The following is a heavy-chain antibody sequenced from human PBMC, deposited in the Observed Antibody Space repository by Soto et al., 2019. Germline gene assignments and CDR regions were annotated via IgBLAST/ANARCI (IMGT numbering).Heavy chain of an antibody. CDR1: GFTFSSYA. CDR3: AKGGREGYDYIWGSYRLRYFDY. D-gene: IGHD3-16*02. Sequence: EVQLLESGGGLVQPGGSLRLSCEASGFTFSSYAMSWVRQAPGKGLEWVSAISGSGGSTYYADSVKGRFTISRDNSKNTLNLQMNSRRAEDTAVYYCAKGGREGYDYIWGSYRLRYFDYWGQGTLVTVSS. V-gene: IGHV3-23*01. J-gene: IGHJ4*02. CDR2: ISGSGGST.